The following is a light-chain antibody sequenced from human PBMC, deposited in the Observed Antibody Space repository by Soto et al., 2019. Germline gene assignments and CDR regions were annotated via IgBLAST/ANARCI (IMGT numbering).Light chain of an antibody. CDR1: QTISSW. CDR3: QQYNQWPPWT. V-gene: IGKV1-5*03. Sequence: DIQMTQSPSTLSGSVGDRVTITCRASQTISSWLAWYQQKPGKAPKLLIYKASTLKSGVPSRFSGSGSGTDFTLTISSLQSEDFAVYYCQQYNQWPPWTFGQGTKVDIK. CDR2: KAS. J-gene: IGKJ1*01.